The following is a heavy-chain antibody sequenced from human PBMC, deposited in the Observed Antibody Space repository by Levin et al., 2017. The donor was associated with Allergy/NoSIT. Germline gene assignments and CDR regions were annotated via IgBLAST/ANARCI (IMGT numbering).Heavy chain of an antibody. V-gene: IGHV1-18*01. CDR2: ISAYNGNT. D-gene: IGHD2-2*01. J-gene: IGHJ6*02. CDR1: GYTFTSYG. Sequence: ASVKVSCKASGYTFTSYGISWVRQAPGQGLEWMGWISAYNGNTNYAQKLQGRVTMTTDTSTSTAYMELRSLRSDDTAVYYCARQGGVGYCSSTSCYLYYYYGMDVWGQGTTVTVSS. CDR3: ARQGGVGYCSSTSCYLYYYYGMDV.